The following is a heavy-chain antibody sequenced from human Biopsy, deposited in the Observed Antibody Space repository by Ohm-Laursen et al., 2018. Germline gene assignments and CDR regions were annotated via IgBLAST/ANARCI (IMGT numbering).Heavy chain of an antibody. D-gene: IGHD3-22*01. CDR2: IYPGGST. CDR3: ASVVLGPTNDAFDL. V-gene: IGHV4-4*07. J-gene: IGHJ3*01. Sequence: GTLSLTCHVSGGDINNYYWSWIRQPAGKGLEWIGRIYPGGSTNYNPSLKSRVIMSVDTSKKQLSLRLRSVTAADTAMYYCASVVLGPTNDAFDLWGQGAMVVVSS. CDR1: GGDINNYY.